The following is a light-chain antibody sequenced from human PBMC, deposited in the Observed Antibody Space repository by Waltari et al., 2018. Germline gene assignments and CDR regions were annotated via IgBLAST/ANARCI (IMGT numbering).Light chain of an antibody. CDR3: QSFDSSLSASV. V-gene: IGLV1-40*01. CDR2: GNT. Sequence: QSVLTQPPSMSGAPGQKVTIPCTGGSSNFGANYDLHWYQQFPGTAPKLLIFGNTNRPSGVPGRFSGSRSGTSASLAIAGLQSEDEAVYYCQSFDSSLSASVFGGGTKLTVL. J-gene: IGLJ3*02. CDR1: SSNFGANYD.